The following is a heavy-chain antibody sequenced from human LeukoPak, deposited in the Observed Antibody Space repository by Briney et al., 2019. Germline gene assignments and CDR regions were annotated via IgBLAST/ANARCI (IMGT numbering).Heavy chain of an antibody. D-gene: IGHD3-10*01. Sequence: PSETLSLTCTVSGGSIRSSSYYWGWIRQPPGKGLEWIGSVFYTGTTYFNPSLTSRVNLSIDTSKNQFSLRLSSVTAADTAVYYCARAHLDSYYFPSGRSHFDLWGQGTLVTVSS. J-gene: IGHJ4*02. V-gene: IGHV4-39*07. CDR3: ARAHLDSYYFPSGRSHFDL. CDR1: GGSIRSSSYY. CDR2: VFYTGTT.